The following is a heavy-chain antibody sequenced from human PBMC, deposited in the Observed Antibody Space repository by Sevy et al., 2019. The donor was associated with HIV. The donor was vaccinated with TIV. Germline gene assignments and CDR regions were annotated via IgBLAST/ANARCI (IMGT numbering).Heavy chain of an antibody. CDR1: GFTFSSYG. CDR2: IKQDGSYK. J-gene: IGHJ4*02. V-gene: IGHV3-7*01. CDR3: TRGLWGSSSWYDY. Sequence: GGSLRLSCAASGFTFSSYGMAWVRQAPGKGLEWVANIKQDGSYKYYVDSVKGRFTISRDNAKNSLYLQMNSLRAEDTAVNYCTRGLWGSSSWYDYWGQGTLVTVSS. D-gene: IGHD6-13*01.